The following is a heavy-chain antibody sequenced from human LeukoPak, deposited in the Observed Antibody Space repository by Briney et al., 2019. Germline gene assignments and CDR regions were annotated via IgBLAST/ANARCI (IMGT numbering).Heavy chain of an antibody. CDR1: EFTVSANY. CDR2: IDRDGAT. D-gene: IGHD6-13*01. J-gene: IGHJ3*01. CDR3: TKGTFDH. V-gene: IGHV3-53*01. Sequence: GGSLRLSCVGSEFTVSANYMSWVRQAPGKDLEWVSFIDRDGATSYADSVKGRFTISREDSKNALLLQMNSLRVEDTAMYYCTKGTFDHWGQGTMVTVSS.